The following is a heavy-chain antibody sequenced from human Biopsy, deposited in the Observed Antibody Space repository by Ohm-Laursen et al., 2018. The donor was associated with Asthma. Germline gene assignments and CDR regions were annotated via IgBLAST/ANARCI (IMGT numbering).Heavy chain of an antibody. CDR2: IYYIGST. J-gene: IGHJ4*03. D-gene: IGHD3-16*01. CDR3: ARRGGVRRYFDY. Sequence: TLSLTCPVSGGSISSGAYYWSWVRQPPGKGLEWIGYIYYIGSTYYNPSLKIRVAISLDTSKNQFSLKLSSVTAADTAVYFCARRGGVRRYFDYWGQGTTVTVSS. CDR1: GGSISSGAYY. V-gene: IGHV4-30-4*01.